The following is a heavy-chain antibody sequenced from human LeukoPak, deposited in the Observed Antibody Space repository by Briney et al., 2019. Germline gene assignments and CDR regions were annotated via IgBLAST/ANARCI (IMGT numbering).Heavy chain of an antibody. CDR1: GGSFSGYY. J-gene: IGHJ4*02. CDR3: ARGDCIGSTCYFFDY. CDR2: INHSGST. Sequence: SETLSLTCAVYGGSFSGYYWSWIRQPPGKGLEWIGEINHSGSTNYNPSLKSRVTISVDTSKNQFSLKLSSVTAAATAVYYCARGDCIGSTCYFFDYWGQGTLVTVSS. D-gene: IGHD2-21*02. V-gene: IGHV4-34*01.